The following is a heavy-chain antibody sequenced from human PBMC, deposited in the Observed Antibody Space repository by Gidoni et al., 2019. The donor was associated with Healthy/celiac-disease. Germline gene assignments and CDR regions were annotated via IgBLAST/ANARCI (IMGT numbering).Heavy chain of an antibody. V-gene: IGHV4-61*02. CDR1: GGSISSGSYY. J-gene: IGHJ3*02. D-gene: IGHD3-16*02. Sequence: QVQLQESGPGLVKPSQTLSLTCTVSGGSISSGSYYWSWIRQPAGKGLEWIGRIYTSGSTNYNPSLKSRVTISVDTSKNQFSLKLSSVTAADTAVYYCARYVVTFGGVIVRDDAFDIWGQGTMVTVSS. CDR2: IYTSGST. CDR3: ARYVVTFGGVIVRDDAFDI.